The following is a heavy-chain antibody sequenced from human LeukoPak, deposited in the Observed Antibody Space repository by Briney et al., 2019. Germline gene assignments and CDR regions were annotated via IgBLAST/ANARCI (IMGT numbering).Heavy chain of an antibody. CDR2: ISSNSGSI. CDR3: AKGTHYYDSSGYDY. Sequence: PGRSLRLSCAASGFIFDDYAMHWVRQAPGKGLEWVSGISSNSGSIGYADSVKGRFTISRDNAKNSLYLQMNSLRTEDMALYYCAKGTHYYDSSGYDYWGQGTLVTVSS. D-gene: IGHD3-22*01. CDR1: GFIFDDYA. V-gene: IGHV3-9*03. J-gene: IGHJ4*02.